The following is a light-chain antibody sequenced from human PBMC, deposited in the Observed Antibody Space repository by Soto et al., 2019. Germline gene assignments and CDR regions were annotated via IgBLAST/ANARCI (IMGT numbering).Light chain of an antibody. CDR2: SNN. V-gene: IGLV1-44*01. Sequence: QSVLTQPPSASGTPGQRVTISCSGSSSNIGGNIVNWYQQLPGTAPTLLIHSNNQRPSGVPDRFSGSKSGTSASLTISGLQAEDEADYYCGACADSLTRVVFGGGTKLTVL. CDR1: SSNIGGNI. CDR3: GACADSLTRVV. J-gene: IGLJ2*01.